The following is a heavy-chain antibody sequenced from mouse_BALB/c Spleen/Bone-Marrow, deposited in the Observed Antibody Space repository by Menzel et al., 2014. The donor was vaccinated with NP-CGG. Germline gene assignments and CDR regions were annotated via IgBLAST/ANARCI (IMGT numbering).Heavy chain of an antibody. Sequence: QVQLKESGAELVKPWTSVKLSCKASGYNFTSYWINWVKLRPGQGLEWIGDIYPGSGSTNYNEKFKSKATLTVDTSSSTAYMQLSSLASEDSALYYCARFSQLGLLAYWDEGAIVNVSA. CDR2: IYPGSGST. CDR3: ARFSQLGLLAY. D-gene: IGHD3-1*01. J-gene: IGHJ3*01. V-gene: IGHV1-55*01. CDR1: GYNFTSYW.